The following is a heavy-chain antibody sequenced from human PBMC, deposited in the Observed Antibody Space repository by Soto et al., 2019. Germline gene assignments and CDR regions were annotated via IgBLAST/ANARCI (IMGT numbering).Heavy chain of an antibody. CDR2: IYYSGST. D-gene: IGHD3-3*01. Sequence: SETLSLTCTVSGGSVSSYYWSWIRQSPGKGLDWIGYIYYSGSTKYKPSLKSRVTISVDTSKNQFSLKVSSATAADTAVYYCATGSLESGAFDYWGQGTLVTVSS. J-gene: IGHJ4*02. CDR3: ATGSLESGAFDY. V-gene: IGHV4-59*08. CDR1: GGSVSSYY.